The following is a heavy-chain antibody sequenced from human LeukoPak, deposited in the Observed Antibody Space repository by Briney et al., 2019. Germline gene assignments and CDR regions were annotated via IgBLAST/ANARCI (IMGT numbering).Heavy chain of an antibody. J-gene: IGHJ6*02. CDR3: ARAPMEVVVPAADDYYYGMDA. CDR1: GYTFTSYD. Sequence: ASVKVSCKASGYTFTSYDINWVRQATGQGLEWMGWMNPNSGNTGYAQKFQGRVTMTRNTSISTAYMELSSLRSEDTAVYYCARAPMEVVVPAADDYYYGMDAWGQGTTVTVSS. CDR2: MNPNSGNT. V-gene: IGHV1-8*01. D-gene: IGHD2-2*01.